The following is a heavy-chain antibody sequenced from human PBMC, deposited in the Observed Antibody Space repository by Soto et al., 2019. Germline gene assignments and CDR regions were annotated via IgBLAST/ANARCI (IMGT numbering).Heavy chain of an antibody. Sequence: SETLSLTCAVSGASFTSNDWWTWVRQPPGRGLEWIGEIYRTGSTSYNPSLKSRVTISLDKSENQLSLKVTSLTAADTAVYYCASRDPGTSVDYWGQGTLVTVPQ. V-gene: IGHV4-4*02. CDR1: GASFTSNDW. J-gene: IGHJ4*02. CDR3: ASRDPGTSVDY. D-gene: IGHD1-7*01. CDR2: IYRTGST.